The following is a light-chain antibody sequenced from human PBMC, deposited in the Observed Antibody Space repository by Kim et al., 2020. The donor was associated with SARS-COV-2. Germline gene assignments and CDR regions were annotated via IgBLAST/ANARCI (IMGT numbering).Light chain of an antibody. CDR1: QGISNY. CDR3: QQYGGSPLT. CDR2: AAS. V-gene: IGKV3-20*01. Sequence: LTQSQCALSISLGKRDTITCRASQGISNYLAWYQQKPGHAPRLLIYAASSRDTGIPARFSGSGSGTDFTLTISRLEPEDVAVYYCQQYGGSPLTFGGGTKVDIK. J-gene: IGKJ4*01.